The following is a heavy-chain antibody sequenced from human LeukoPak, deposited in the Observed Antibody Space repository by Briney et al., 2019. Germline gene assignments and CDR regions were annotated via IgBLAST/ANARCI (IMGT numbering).Heavy chain of an antibody. CDR1: GFTFSNWG. D-gene: IGHD4-17*01. J-gene: IGHJ1*01. Sequence: PGGSLRLSCAASGFTFSNWGMHWVRQAPGKGLEWVAVISYDGTNKYYADSVKGRFTISRDNSKNTLYLQMNSLRAEDTAVYYCAKPPLTTVTAIQYFQHWGQGTLVTVSS. CDR2: ISYDGTNK. CDR3: AKPPLTTVTAIQYFQH. V-gene: IGHV3-30*18.